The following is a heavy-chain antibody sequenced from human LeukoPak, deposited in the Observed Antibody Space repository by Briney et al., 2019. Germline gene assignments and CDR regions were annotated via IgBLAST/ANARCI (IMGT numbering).Heavy chain of an antibody. V-gene: IGHV4-39*07. CDR2: IYYSGST. J-gene: IGHJ3*02. CDR3: ARGSPTYYDFWSGYSGGDAFDI. D-gene: IGHD3-3*01. Sequence: PSETLSLTCTVSGGSISSSSYYWGWIRQPPGKGLEWIGSIYYSGSTYYNPSLKSRVTISVGTSKNQFSLKLSSVTAADTAVYYCARGSPTYYDFWSGYSGGDAFDIWGQGTMVTVSS. CDR1: GGSISSSSYY.